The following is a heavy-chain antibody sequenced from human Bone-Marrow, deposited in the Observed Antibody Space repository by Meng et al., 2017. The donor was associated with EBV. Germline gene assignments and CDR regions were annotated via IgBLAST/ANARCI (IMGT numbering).Heavy chain of an antibody. CDR3: ATGTGDYGNWFDP. D-gene: IGHD4-17*01. V-gene: IGHV1-69-2*01. CDR1: GYTFTDYY. Sequence: EVQLVQSGAEVKKPXXXXXXXCKVSGYTFTDYYMHWVQQAPGKGLEWMGLVDPEDGETIYAEKFQGRVTITADTSTDTAYMELSSLRSEDTAVYYCATGTGDYGNWFDPWGQGTLVTVSS. CDR2: VDPEDGET. J-gene: IGHJ5*02.